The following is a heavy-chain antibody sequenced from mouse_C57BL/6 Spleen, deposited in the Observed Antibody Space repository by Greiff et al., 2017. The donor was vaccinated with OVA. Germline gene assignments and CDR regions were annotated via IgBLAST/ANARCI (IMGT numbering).Heavy chain of an antibody. Sequence: QVQLQQPGAELVKPGASVKLSCKASGYTFTSYWMHWVKQRPGQGLEWIGMIHPNSGSTNYNEKFKSKATLTVDKSSSTAYMQLSSLTSEDSAVYYCASEGNDYLSYWGQGTLVTVSA. V-gene: IGHV1-64*01. CDR3: ASEGNDYLSY. J-gene: IGHJ3*01. CDR1: GYTFTSYW. CDR2: IHPNSGST. D-gene: IGHD2-4*01.